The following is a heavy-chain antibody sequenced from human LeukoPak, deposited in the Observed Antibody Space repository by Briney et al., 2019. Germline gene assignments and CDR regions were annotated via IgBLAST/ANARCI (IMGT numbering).Heavy chain of an antibody. CDR1: GGSFSGYY. Sequence: SETLSLTCAVYGGSFSGYYWRWIRQPPGKGLEWIGEINHSGSTNYNPSLKSRVAISVDTSKNQFSLKLSSVTAADTDVYYCAWQMAYFKNGVGYENWFDPWGQGTLVTVSS. CDR3: AWQMAYFKNGVGYENWFDP. D-gene: IGHD2-8*01. V-gene: IGHV4-34*01. J-gene: IGHJ5*02. CDR2: INHSGST.